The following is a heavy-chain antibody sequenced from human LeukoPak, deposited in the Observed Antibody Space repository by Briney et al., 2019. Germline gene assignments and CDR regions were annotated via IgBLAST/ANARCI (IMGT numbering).Heavy chain of an antibody. Sequence: VASEKVSCKASGGTFSSYAISWVRQAPGQGLEWMGRIIPILGIANYAQKFQGRVTITADKSTSTAYMELSSLRSEDTAVYYCASRKEGYDYGDYWGQGTLVTVSS. D-gene: IGHD3-16*01. CDR1: GGTFSSYA. V-gene: IGHV1-69*04. CDR3: ASRKEGYDYGDY. J-gene: IGHJ4*02. CDR2: IIPILGIA.